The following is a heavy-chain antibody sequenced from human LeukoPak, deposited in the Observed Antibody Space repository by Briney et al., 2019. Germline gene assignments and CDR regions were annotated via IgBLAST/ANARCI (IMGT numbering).Heavy chain of an antibody. J-gene: IGHJ4*02. Sequence: RASLKVSCKASGFTLSRHHISWVRQAPGQGLEWMGWIDGSAGDTIYAQRFQGRVTMTRDTSTTTAYMELRSLRLDDTAVYYCVREDWGSGTIIDYWGQGTLVTVSS. D-gene: IGHD1-14*01. CDR3: VREDWGSGTIIDY. V-gene: IGHV1-18*01. CDR2: IDGSAGDT. CDR1: GFTLSRHH.